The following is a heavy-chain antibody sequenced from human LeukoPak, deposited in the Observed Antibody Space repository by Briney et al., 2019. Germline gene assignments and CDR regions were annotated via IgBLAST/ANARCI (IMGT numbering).Heavy chain of an antibody. CDR2: IWYDGSNK. CDR3: AKDRTTVVRELSGFDP. V-gene: IGHV3-30*02. CDR1: GFTFSNYG. D-gene: IGHD4-23*01. J-gene: IGHJ5*02. Sequence: PGGSLRLSCAASGFTFSNYGMHWVRQAPGKGLEWVAVIWYDGSNKYYADSVKGRFTISRDNSKNTVYLQLNSLRAEDTAVYYCAKDRTTVVRELSGFDPWGQGTLVTVSS.